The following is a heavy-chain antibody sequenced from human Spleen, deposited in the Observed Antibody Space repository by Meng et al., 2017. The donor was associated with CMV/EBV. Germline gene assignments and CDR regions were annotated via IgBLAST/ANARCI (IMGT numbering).Heavy chain of an antibody. V-gene: IGHV3-48*04. CDR2: ISSSSSTI. D-gene: IGHD4-11*01. CDR1: GFTFSSYS. J-gene: IGHJ4*02. Sequence: GESLKISCAASGFTFSSYSMNWVRQAPGKGLEWVSYISSSSSTIYYADSVKGRFTISRDNAKNSLYLQMNSLRAEDTAVYYCARDDTSNYDYWGQGMLVTVSS. CDR3: ARDDTSNYDY.